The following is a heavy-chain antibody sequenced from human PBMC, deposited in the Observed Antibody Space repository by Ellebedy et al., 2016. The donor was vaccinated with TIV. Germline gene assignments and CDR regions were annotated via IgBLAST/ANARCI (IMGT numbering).Heavy chain of an antibody. J-gene: IGHJ3*02. CDR1: GGSINSYY. CDR2: IYYSGNT. Sequence: MPSETLSLTCTVSGGSINSYYWSWIRQPPGKGLEWIGNIYYSGNTNYNPSLKGRVTISVDTSKNQFSLKLSSVTAADTAVYYCATQSYYGFWSGYYRGDNDAFDIWGQGTMVTVSS. CDR3: ATQSYYGFWSGYYRGDNDAFDI. D-gene: IGHD3-3*01. V-gene: IGHV4-59*08.